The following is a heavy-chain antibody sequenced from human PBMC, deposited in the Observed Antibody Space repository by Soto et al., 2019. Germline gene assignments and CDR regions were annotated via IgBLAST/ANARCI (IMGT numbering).Heavy chain of an antibody. V-gene: IGHV4-34*01. Sequence: QVQLQQWGAGLLKPSETLSLACAVYGGSFSGYYWSWIRQPPGKGLEWIGEIDHRGSANSNPSLKSRVTISVDTAKNQCSLKLNSVAAADTAVYYCTRRGCGNFPYYFDYWGQGTLLTVSS. CDR2: IDHRGSA. CDR1: GGSFSGYY. D-gene: IGHD2-21*01. J-gene: IGHJ4*02. CDR3: TRRGCGNFPYYFDY.